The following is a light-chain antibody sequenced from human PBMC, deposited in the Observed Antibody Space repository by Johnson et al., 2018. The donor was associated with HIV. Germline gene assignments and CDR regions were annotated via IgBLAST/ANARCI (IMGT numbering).Light chain of an antibody. J-gene: IGLJ1*01. CDR1: SSNIGNNY. Sequence: QSVFTQPPSVSAAPGQKVTISCSGSSSNIGNNYVSWYQQVPGTAPKLLIYENNKRPSGIPDRFSGSKSGTSATLGITGLQTGDEADYYCGTWDSSLSAGVVGTGTKVTVL. V-gene: IGLV1-51*02. CDR3: GTWDSSLSAGV. CDR2: ENN.